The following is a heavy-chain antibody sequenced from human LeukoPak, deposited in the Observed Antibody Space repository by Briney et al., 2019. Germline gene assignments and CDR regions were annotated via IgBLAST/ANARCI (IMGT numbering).Heavy chain of an antibody. V-gene: IGHV3-74*01. Sequence: GGALRLSCAASGFTFSSYWMHWVRQAPGKGLVWVSRIHSDGSSTNYADSVKGRFTISRDNAKNTLYLQMNSLRAEDTAVYYCARGRSTWLGYWGQGTLVTVSS. D-gene: IGHD5/OR15-5a*01. CDR1: GFTFSSYW. J-gene: IGHJ4*02. CDR2: IHSDGSST. CDR3: ARGRSTWLGY.